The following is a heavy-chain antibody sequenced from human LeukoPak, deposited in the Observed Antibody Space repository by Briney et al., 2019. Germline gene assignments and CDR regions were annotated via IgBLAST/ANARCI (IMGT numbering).Heavy chain of an antibody. J-gene: IGHJ4*02. D-gene: IGHD1-26*01. Sequence: GGSLRLSCAASGFTFSSYGMSWVRQAPGKGLEWVSAISASGGTTYYADSVKGRFTISRDNSKDTLYLQMNSLGAEDTAVYYCAKERAYSGSYYFDYWGQGTLVTVSS. CDR3: AKERAYSGSYYFDY. V-gene: IGHV3-23*01. CDR2: ISASGGTT. CDR1: GFTFSSYG.